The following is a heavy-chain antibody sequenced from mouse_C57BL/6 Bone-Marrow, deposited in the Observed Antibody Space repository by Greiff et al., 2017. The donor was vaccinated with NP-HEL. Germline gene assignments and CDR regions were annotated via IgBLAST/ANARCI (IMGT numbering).Heavy chain of an antibody. Sequence: EVPVVESGGGLVKPGGSLKLSCAASGFTFSSYAMSWVRQTPEKRLEWVATISDGGSYTYYPDNVKGRFTISRDNAKNNLYLQMSHLKSEDTAMYYCARAYDYDGWFAYWGQGTLVTVSA. CDR1: GFTFSSYA. D-gene: IGHD2-4*01. CDR2: ISDGGSYT. V-gene: IGHV5-4*01. J-gene: IGHJ3*01. CDR3: ARAYDYDGWFAY.